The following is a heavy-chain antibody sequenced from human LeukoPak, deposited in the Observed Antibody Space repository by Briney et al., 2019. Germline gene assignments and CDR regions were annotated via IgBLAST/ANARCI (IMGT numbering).Heavy chain of an antibody. D-gene: IGHD6-19*01. CDR1: GFTFSSYG. J-gene: IGHJ1*01. CDR2: IRYDE. V-gene: IGHV3-30*02. Sequence: PGRSLRLSCAASGFTFSSYGMHWVRQAPGKGLEWVAFIRYDEYYADSVKGRFTISRDNSKNTLYLQMNSLRPEDTAVYYCARGGKIALAGTRSSQYFQHWGQGTLVTVSS. CDR3: ARGGKIALAGTRSSQYFQH.